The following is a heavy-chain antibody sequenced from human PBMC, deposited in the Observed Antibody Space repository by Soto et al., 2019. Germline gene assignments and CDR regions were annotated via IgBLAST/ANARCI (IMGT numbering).Heavy chain of an antibody. CDR2: ISYDGSNK. CDR1: GFTFSSYA. J-gene: IGHJ6*02. CDR3: ARDYYGSVSHSYYGMDV. D-gene: IGHD3-10*01. Sequence: QVQLVESGGGVVQPGRSLRLSCAASGFTFSSYAMHWVRQAPGKGLEWVAVISYDGSNKYYADSVKGRFTISRDNSKNTLYLQMNSLRAEDTAVYYGARDYYGSVSHSYYGMDVWGQGTTVTVSS. V-gene: IGHV3-30-3*01.